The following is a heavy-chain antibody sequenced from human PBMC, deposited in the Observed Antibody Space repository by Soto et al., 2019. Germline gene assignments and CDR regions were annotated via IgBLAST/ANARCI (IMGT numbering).Heavy chain of an antibody. CDR1: GFSFRTYG. CDR2: ISYDGSSK. J-gene: IGHJ4*02. V-gene: IGHV3-30*18. CDR3: AKDEGSWYLDC. D-gene: IGHD6-13*01. Sequence: QLQLVESGGGVVQPGRSLRLSCAASGFSFRTYGMHWVRQAPGKRPEWVADISYDGSSKYYADSVKGRFTISRDNSKNTLYLQMNSLRAEDTAVYHRAKDEGSWYLDCWGQGTLVTVSS.